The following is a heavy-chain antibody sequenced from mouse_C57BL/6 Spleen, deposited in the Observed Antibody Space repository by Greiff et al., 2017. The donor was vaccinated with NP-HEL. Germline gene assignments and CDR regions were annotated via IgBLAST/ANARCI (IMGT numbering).Heavy chain of an antibody. Sequence: QVQLQQSGAELMKPGASVKLSCKATGYTFTGYWIEWVKQRPGHGLEWIGEILTGSGSTNYNEKFKGKATFTADTSSNTAYMQLSSLTTEDSAIYYCAKDSSGYAWFAYWGQGTLVTVSA. CDR3: AKDSSGYAWFAY. CDR1: GYTFTGYW. CDR2: ILTGSGST. J-gene: IGHJ3*01. D-gene: IGHD3-2*02. V-gene: IGHV1-9*01.